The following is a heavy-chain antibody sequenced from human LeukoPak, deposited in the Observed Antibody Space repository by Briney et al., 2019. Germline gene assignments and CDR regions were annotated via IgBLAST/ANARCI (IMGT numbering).Heavy chain of an antibody. Sequence: GGSLRLSCAASGCTFSTYAMAWVRQAPGKGLEWVSGVTAGGATTFYADSVKGRFTISRDNSKNTLYLQMNSLRAEDTAVYYCAKRDYSDTSGYLPLFDCWGQGTLVTVSS. D-gene: IGHD3-22*01. CDR1: GCTFSTYA. V-gene: IGHV3-23*01. CDR2: VTAGGATT. J-gene: IGHJ4*02. CDR3: AKRDYSDTSGYLPLFDC.